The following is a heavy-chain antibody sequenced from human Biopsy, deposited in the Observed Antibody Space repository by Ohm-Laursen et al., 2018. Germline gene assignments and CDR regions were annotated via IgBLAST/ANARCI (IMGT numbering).Heavy chain of an antibody. CDR1: AYSFGDYR. CDR3: ARELGDFWGGRQFDF. J-gene: IGHJ5*01. CDR2: IDPKSGGT. V-gene: IGHV1-2*02. D-gene: IGHD3-3*01. Sequence: ASVKVSCKASAYSFGDYRIHWVRQAPGQGLEWMGWIDPKSGGTNYAQKFQGRVTMTRDTSISTTYMELRRLTSDDTAVFYCARELGDFWGGRQFDFWGQGTLDTVSS.